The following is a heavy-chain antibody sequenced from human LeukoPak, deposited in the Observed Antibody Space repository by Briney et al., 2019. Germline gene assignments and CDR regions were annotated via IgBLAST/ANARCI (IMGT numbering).Heavy chain of an antibody. CDR2: IWYDGSQR. CDR3: ATSSPRNYFDH. D-gene: IGHD1-14*01. J-gene: IGHJ4*02. V-gene: IGHV3-33*01. Sequence: GGSLRLSCAASGFTFNRYGMHWVRQSPGRGLEWVAVIWYDGSQRYYADSVKGRFTISRDDSQNTIYLQMDSLRAEDTAVYYCATSSPRNYFDHWGQGTLVTVSS. CDR1: GFTFNRYG.